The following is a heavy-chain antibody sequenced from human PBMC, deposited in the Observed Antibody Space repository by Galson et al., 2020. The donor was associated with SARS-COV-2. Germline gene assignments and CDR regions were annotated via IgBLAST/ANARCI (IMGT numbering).Heavy chain of an antibody. V-gene: IGHV1-46*01. CDR2: INPSGGST. CDR3: ARENLITMIVVVTNYGMDV. CDR1: GYTFTSYY. J-gene: IGHJ6*02. D-gene: IGHD3-22*01. Sequence: ASVKVSCKASGYTFTSYYMHWVRQAPGQGLAWMGIINPSGGSTSYAQKFQGRVTMTRDTSTSTVYMELSSLRSEDTAVYYCARENLITMIVVVTNYGMDVWGQGTTVTVSS.